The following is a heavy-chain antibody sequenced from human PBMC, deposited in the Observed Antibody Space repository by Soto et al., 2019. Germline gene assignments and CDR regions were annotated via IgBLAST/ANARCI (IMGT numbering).Heavy chain of an antibody. CDR1: GFTLSSSA. CDR3: AAALLGQPPYFYGMDV. Sequence: QMQLVQSGPEVKKPGTSLKVSCKASGFTLSSSAVQWVRQARGQGLEWIGWIVVGSDNTNYAQKFQERVPITRAMSTSTVYMDMRSLRSENTATYYCAAALLGQPPYFYGMDVWGQGTPVTVSS. D-gene: IGHD1-26*01. CDR2: IVVGSDNT. V-gene: IGHV1-58*01. J-gene: IGHJ6*02.